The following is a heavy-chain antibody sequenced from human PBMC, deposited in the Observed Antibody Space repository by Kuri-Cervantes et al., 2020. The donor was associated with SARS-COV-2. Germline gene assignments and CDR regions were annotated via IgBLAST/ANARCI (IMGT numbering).Heavy chain of an antibody. D-gene: IGHD3-9*01. Sequence: GSLRLSCTVSGGSISSSSYYWGWIRQPPGKGLEWIGSIYYSGSTYHNPSLKSRVTMSVDTSKNQFSLKLSSVTAADTAVYYCARDTYYDILTGYSPLGFDPWGQGTLVTVSS. CDR2: IYYSGST. J-gene: IGHJ5*02. CDR3: ARDTYYDILTGYSPLGFDP. CDR1: GGSISSSSYY. V-gene: IGHV4-39*07.